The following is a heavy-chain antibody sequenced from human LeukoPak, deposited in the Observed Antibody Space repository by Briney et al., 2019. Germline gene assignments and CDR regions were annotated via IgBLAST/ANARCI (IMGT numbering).Heavy chain of an antibody. CDR2: ISSSGSTI. Sequence: GGSLRLSCAASGFTFSSYEMNWVRQAPGKGLEWVSYISSSGSTIYYADSVKGQFTISRDNAKNSLYLQMNSLRAEDTAVYYCARDSGLIAAPGIYAFDIWGQGTMVTVSS. CDR3: ARDSGLIAAPGIYAFDI. V-gene: IGHV3-48*03. CDR1: GFTFSSYE. J-gene: IGHJ3*02. D-gene: IGHD6-13*01.